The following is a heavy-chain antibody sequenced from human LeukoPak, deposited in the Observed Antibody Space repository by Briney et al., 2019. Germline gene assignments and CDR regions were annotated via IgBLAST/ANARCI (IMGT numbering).Heavy chain of an antibody. V-gene: IGHV4-34*01. Sequence: SETLSLTCTVYGGSFSAYYWSWIRQPPGKGLEWIGEINHSGRVNYNPSLNSRVTISVDTSKNQFPLKLSSVTAADTAVYYCARGTPHCSSTNCYTGNYYYYYMDVWGTGTTVTVSS. D-gene: IGHD2-2*02. CDR3: ARGTPHCSSTNCYTGNYYYYYMDV. CDR2: INHSGRV. CDR1: GGSFSAYY. J-gene: IGHJ6*03.